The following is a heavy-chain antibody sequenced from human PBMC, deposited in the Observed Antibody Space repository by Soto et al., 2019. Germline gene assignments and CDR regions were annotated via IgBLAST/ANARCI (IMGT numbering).Heavy chain of an antibody. CDR1: GFIFSKYA. J-gene: IGHJ4*02. D-gene: IGHD2-21*02. Sequence: DVQLLESGGGLVQPGGSLILSCAASGFIFSKYAMIWVRQAPGKGQERVSGITGSGNTIEYAASVKGRFTISRDNSRNTVDLQMNSLRAEDTGMYYCAKDDISGDGLWLVSDWGQGTLVTVS. CDR3: AKDDISGDGLWLVSD. CDR2: ITGSGNTI. V-gene: IGHV3-23*01.